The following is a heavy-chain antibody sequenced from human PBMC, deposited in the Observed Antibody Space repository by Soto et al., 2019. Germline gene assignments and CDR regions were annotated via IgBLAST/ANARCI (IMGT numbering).Heavy chain of an antibody. D-gene: IGHD2-2*01. V-gene: IGHV3-23*01. J-gene: IGHJ4*02. CDR1: GFTFSNYA. CDR2: ISGSDGST. Sequence: GGSLRLSCAASGFTFSNYAMSWVRQAPGKGLEWVSVISGSDGSTYYADSVRGRFTISRDNSKNTLYLQMNSLRVDDTAVYYCAKRAASGVSTNSFDDYWGQGALVTVSS. CDR3: AKRAASGVSTNSFDDY.